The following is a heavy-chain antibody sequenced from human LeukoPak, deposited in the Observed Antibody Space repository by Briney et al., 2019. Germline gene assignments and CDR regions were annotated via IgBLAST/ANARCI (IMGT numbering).Heavy chain of an antibody. CDR3: ARDGSSGYYYYYFDY. V-gene: IGHV3-7*01. D-gene: IGHD3-22*01. Sequence: GGSLRLSCAASGFTFSSNWMSWVRQAPGKGLEWVANIKQDGSEKYYVDSVKGRFTISRDNAKNSLYLQMNSLRAEDTAVYYCARDGSSGYYYYYFDYWGQGTLVTVSS. CDR2: IKQDGSEK. CDR1: GFTFSSNW. J-gene: IGHJ4*02.